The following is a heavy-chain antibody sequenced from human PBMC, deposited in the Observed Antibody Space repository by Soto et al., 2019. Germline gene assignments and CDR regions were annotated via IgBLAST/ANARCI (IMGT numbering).Heavy chain of an antibody. CDR1: SGSISSSNW. Sequence: QVQLQESGPGLVKPSGTLSLTCAVSSGSISSSNWWSWVRQPPGKGLEWIGETYHSGSTNYNPSLKSRVTIPVDKSKNQFSLKLSSVTAADTAVYYCARVVYSSGWGVYFDLWGRGTLVTVSS. V-gene: IGHV4-4*02. CDR3: ARVVYSSGWGVYFDL. CDR2: TYHSGST. J-gene: IGHJ2*01. D-gene: IGHD6-19*01.